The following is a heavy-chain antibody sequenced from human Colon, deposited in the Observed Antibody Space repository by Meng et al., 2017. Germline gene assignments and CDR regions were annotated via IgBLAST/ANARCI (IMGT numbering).Heavy chain of an antibody. CDR1: GFTFTGYG. J-gene: IGHJ4*02. CDR2: NSERGDYK. V-gene: IGHV3-23*01. D-gene: IGHD6-19*01. CDR3: AKEGGRLAGYFDF. Sequence: GESLKISCAVSGFTFTGYGMSWVRQAPGEGMEWVSANSERGDYKYYTESVKGRLAVSRDNFKKSQYLQMNGRRAEDTAVYYCAKEGGRLAGYFDFWGQGTLVTVSS.